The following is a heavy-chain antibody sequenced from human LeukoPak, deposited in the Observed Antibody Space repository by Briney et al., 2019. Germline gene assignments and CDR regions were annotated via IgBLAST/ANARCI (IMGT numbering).Heavy chain of an antibody. V-gene: IGHV1-18*01. J-gene: IGHJ6*03. CDR1: GYTLTSYG. D-gene: IGHD3-3*01. CDR2: ISAYNGNT. CDR3: ARGDWRAYYDFWSGYYLSAYMDV. Sequence: GASVTVSCKASGYTLTSYGISWVRQAPGQGLEWMGWISAYNGNTNYAQKLQGRVTMTTDTSTSTAYMELRSLRSDDTAVYYCARGDWRAYYDFWSGYYLSAYMDVWGKGTTVTVSS.